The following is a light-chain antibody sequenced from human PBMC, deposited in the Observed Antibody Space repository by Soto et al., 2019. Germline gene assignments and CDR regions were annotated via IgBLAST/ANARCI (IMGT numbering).Light chain of an antibody. CDR3: QQTYSTPYT. CDR2: TSG. V-gene: IGKV1-39*01. CDR1: QRITTY. J-gene: IGKJ2*01. Sequence: IHMTQSPSSLSASVGDRVTITCRASQRITTYLNWYQQKPGEAPKLLISTSGTLQRGVPSRFSGSRSGTDFTLTITSLQPADFATSFCQQTYSTPYTFGQGTKLEIK.